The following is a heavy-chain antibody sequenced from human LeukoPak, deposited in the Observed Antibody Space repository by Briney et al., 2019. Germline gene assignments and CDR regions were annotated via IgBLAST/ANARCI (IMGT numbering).Heavy chain of an antibody. J-gene: IGHJ4*02. CDR1: GFTFSTYG. CDR3: AKIEGKYQLANVPDH. V-gene: IGHV3-30*02. Sequence: PGGSLKLSCAASGFTFSTYGMHWVRQAPDKGLEWVAFIRYDGNNKYYADFVKGRFTISRDNSKNTLYLHMNSLRTEDTAVYYCAKIEGKYQLANVPDHWGQGTLVTVSS. D-gene: IGHD2-2*01. CDR2: IRYDGNNK.